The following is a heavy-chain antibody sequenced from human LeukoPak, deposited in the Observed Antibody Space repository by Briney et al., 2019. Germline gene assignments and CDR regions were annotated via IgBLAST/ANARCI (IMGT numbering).Heavy chain of an antibody. Sequence: GGSLRLSCAASGFTFSSYSMNWVRQAPGKGLEWVGRIKSKTDGGTTDYAAPVKGRFTISRDDSKNTLYLQMNSLKTEDTAVYYCTTGVGATPNDYWGQGTLVTVSS. V-gene: IGHV3-15*01. J-gene: IGHJ4*02. CDR2: IKSKTDGGTT. CDR1: GFTFSSYS. CDR3: TTGVGATPNDY. D-gene: IGHD1-26*01.